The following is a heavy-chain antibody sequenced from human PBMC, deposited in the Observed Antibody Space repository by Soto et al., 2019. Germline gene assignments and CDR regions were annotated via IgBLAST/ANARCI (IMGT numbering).Heavy chain of an antibody. J-gene: IGHJ6*02. V-gene: IGHV6-1*01. CDR2: TYYRSKWFN. CDR1: GGSVSSNGAA. D-gene: IGHD6-19*01. CDR3: AKEGPGAVAGTSYYYNIMDV. Sequence: SQTLSLTCAISGGSVSSNGAAWSWIRQSPSRGLEWLGRTYYRSKWFNDYAVSVYSRITINPDTSKNKFSLQLNSVTPEDTAVYYCAKEGPGAVAGTSYYYNIMDVWGQGTTVTVSS.